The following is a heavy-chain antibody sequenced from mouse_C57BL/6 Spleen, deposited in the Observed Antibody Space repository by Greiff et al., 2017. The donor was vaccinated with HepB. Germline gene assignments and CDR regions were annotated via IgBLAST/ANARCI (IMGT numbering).Heavy chain of an antibody. CDR3: ARGGSSGYFDY. J-gene: IGHJ2*01. CDR1: GYAFSSSW. D-gene: IGHD3-2*02. CDR2: IYPGDGDT. Sequence: QVQLQQSGPELVKPGASVKISCKASGYAFSSSWMNWVKQRPGKGLEWIGRIYPGDGDTNYNGKFKGKATLTADKYSCTAYMQLSSLTSEDSAVYFCARGGSSGYFDYWGQGTTLTVSS. V-gene: IGHV1-82*01.